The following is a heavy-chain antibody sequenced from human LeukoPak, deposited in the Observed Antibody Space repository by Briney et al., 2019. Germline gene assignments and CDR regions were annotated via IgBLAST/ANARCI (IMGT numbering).Heavy chain of an antibody. CDR3: ARDPREYSSSSGSGY. CDR1: GYTFTSHG. CDR2: ISADNGNT. V-gene: IGHV1-18*01. D-gene: IGHD6-6*01. J-gene: IGHJ4*02. Sequence: ASVKVSCKASGYTFTSHGISWVRQAPGQGLEWMGWISADNGNTNYAQKFQGRVTMTTDTSTSTAYMELRSLRSDDTAVYYCARDPREYSSSSGSGYWGQGTLVTVSS.